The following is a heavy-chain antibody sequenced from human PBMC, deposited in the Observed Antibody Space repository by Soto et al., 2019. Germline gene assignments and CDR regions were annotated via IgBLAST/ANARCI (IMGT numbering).Heavy chain of an antibody. J-gene: IGHJ4*02. CDR2: IYPGDSDI. D-gene: IGHD3-22*01. CDR3: ARQAYHYDTNSFGY. Sequence: GESLKISCNGSGYSFTSYWIGWVRQMPGKGLEWMGVIYPGDSDIRSSPSFQGQVTISADMSLSTAYLQWSSLRVSDTAMYYCARQAYHYDTNSFGYWGQGTLVTVSS. CDR1: GYSFTSYW. V-gene: IGHV5-51*01.